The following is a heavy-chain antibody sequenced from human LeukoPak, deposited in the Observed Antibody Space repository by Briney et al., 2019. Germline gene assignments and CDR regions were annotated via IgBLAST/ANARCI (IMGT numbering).Heavy chain of an antibody. CDR1: GFIFSYHD. CDR2: IGAAGAHT. Sequence: GGSLRLSCAASGFIFSYHDMHWVRQAPGKGLEFVSSIGAAGAHTFYADSVKGRFTISRDNFQSTMYLQMDGLRPEDSAVYYCARELGGTKTGGFDIWGQGTVVTVSS. J-gene: IGHJ3*02. CDR3: ARELGGTKTGGFDI. V-gene: IGHV3-64*02. D-gene: IGHD1-14*01.